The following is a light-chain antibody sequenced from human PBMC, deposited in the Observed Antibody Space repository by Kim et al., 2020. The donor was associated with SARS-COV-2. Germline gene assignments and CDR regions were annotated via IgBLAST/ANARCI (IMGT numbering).Light chain of an antibody. CDR3: SSYAGSNNLRV. CDR1: NSDVGGYNY. V-gene: IGLV2-8*01. CDR2: EVN. J-gene: IGLJ2*01. Sequence: QSVVTQPPSASGSPGQSVTISCTGINSDVGGYNYVSWYQQHPGKAPKVVIFEVNKRPLGVPDRFSGSKSGNTASLTVSGLQAEDEADYYCSSYAGSNNLRVFGGGTQLTVL.